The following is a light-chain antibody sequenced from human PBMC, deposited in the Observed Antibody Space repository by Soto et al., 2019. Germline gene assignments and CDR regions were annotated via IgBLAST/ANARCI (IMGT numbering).Light chain of an antibody. J-gene: IGKJ1*01. CDR2: GAS. CDR3: QQYDDWLWT. Sequence: EIAMTQSPATLSVSPGERATLSCRASQSVNSNLAWYQHKPGQAPRLPIYGASTRATGIPARFSGSGSGTDFTLTISSLQSEDFAVYFCQQYDDWLWTFGQGTKVEIK. V-gene: IGKV3-15*01. CDR1: QSVNSN.